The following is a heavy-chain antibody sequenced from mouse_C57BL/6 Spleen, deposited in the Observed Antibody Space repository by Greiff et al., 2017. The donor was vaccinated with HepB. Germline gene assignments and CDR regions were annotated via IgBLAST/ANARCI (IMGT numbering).Heavy chain of an antibody. Sequence: VQLQQSGADLAKPGASVKLSCKASGYTFTSYWMHWVKQRPGQGLEWIGYINPSSGYTKYNQKFKDKATLTADKSSSTAYMQLGSLTYEDSAVYYCAENYDSNYYAMDYWGQGTSVTVSS. J-gene: IGHJ4*01. CDR3: AENYDSNYYAMDY. V-gene: IGHV1-7*01. D-gene: IGHD2-4*01. CDR2: INPSSGYT. CDR1: GYTFTSYW.